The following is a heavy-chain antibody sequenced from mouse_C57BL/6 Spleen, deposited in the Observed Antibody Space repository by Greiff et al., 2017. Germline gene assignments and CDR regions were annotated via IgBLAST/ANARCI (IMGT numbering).Heavy chain of an antibody. J-gene: IGHJ1*03. Sequence: VQLQQSGAELVKPGASVKLSCTASGFNIKDYYMHWVQQRTEQGLEWIGRIDPEDGETKYALKFQGKATITADTAHNPAYLQLSSLTSEDTAVYYCARYRPSPHWYFDVWGTGTTVTVSS. CDR1: GFNIKDYY. CDR3: ARYRPSPHWYFDV. V-gene: IGHV14-2*01. CDR2: IDPEDGET.